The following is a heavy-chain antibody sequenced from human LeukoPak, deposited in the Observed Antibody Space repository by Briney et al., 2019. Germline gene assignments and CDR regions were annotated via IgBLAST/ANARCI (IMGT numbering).Heavy chain of an antibody. V-gene: IGHV1-69*04. CDR1: GGTFSSYA. Sequence: SVKVSCKASGGTFSSYAISWVRQAPGQGLEWMGRIIPILGIANYAQKFQGRVTITADKSTSTAYMELSSLRSEDTTVYYCARDMVPAASFDYWGQGTLVTVSS. CDR2: IIPILGIA. D-gene: IGHD2-2*01. J-gene: IGHJ4*02. CDR3: ARDMVPAASFDY.